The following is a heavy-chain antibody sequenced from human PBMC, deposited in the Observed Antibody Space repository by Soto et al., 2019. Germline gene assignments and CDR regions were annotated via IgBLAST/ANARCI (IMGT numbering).Heavy chain of an antibody. CDR2: ISFDGSNK. Sequence: QVQLVESGGGVVQPGRSLRLSCAASGFTFSSFGMHWVRQAPGKGLEWVAVISFDGSNKYYADSVKGRFTISRDNSKNTLSLQMTSLKAEDTAVYYCAKDTSKYSNNWPAYYGLDVWGQGTTVTVSS. CDR1: GFTFSSFG. J-gene: IGHJ6*02. V-gene: IGHV3-30*18. D-gene: IGHD1-1*01. CDR3: AKDTSKYSNNWPAYYGLDV.